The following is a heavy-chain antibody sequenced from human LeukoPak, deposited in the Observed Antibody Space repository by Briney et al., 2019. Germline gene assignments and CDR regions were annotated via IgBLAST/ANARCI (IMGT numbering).Heavy chain of an antibody. J-gene: IGHJ4*02. Sequence: SCKASGGTFSSYGMSWVRQAPGKGLEWVSAISGSGGSTYYADSVKGRFTISRDNSKNTLYLQMNSLRAEDTAVYYCAKASGYSGIFSFDYWGQGTLVTVSS. CDR2: ISGSGGST. V-gene: IGHV3-23*01. D-gene: IGHD6-13*01. CDR1: GGTFSSYG. CDR3: AKASGYSGIFSFDY.